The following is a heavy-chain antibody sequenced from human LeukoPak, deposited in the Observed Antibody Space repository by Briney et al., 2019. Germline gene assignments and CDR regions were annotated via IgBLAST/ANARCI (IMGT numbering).Heavy chain of an antibody. Sequence: GGSLRLSCAASGFTFNNAWMSWVRQAPGKGLEWVGRIKSKTDGGTTDYAAPVKGRFTISRDDSKNTLYLQMSSLRAEDTAVYYCAKDHYDSSGPFDYWGQGALVTVSS. CDR3: AKDHYDSSGPFDY. V-gene: IGHV3-15*01. D-gene: IGHD3-22*01. CDR2: IKSKTDGGTT. CDR1: GFTFNNAW. J-gene: IGHJ4*02.